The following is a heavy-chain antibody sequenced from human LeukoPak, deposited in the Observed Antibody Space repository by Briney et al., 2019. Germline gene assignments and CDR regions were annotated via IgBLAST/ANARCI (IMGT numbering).Heavy chain of an antibody. Sequence: GESLKISCKASGYTFNTYWIAWVRQMAGKGLEWMGIIYPGDSGTRYSPSFHGQVTISADKSITAAYLQWSSLKASDSAIYYCVRHYSSSSGDGFDIWGQGTLVTVSS. CDR1: GYTFNTYW. D-gene: IGHD6-6*01. CDR2: IYPGDSGT. V-gene: IGHV5-51*01. CDR3: VRHYSSSSGDGFDI. J-gene: IGHJ3*02.